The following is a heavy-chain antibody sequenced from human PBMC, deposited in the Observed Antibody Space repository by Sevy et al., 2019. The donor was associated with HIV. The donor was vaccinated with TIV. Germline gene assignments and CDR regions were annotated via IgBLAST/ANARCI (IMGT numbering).Heavy chain of an antibody. Sequence: ASVKVSCQASGYTFDNYDINWVRQANGQGLEWMGWMNPNSGNTGYAEKFQGRVTMSRVSSIRTAYMELNGLTSEDTAVYYCTRGLSFTYAKRGDWLNWYFDVWGRGTLVTVSS. CDR1: GYTFDNYD. D-gene: IGHD2-21*02. CDR2: MNPNSGNT. V-gene: IGHV1-8*01. J-gene: IGHJ2*01. CDR3: TRGLSFTYAKRGDWLNWYFDV.